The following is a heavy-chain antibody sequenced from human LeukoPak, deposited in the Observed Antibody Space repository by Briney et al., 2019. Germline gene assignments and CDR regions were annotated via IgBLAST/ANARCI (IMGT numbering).Heavy chain of an antibody. CDR1: GFTFSNYA. CDR2: IRYDGSNK. Sequence: PGGSLRLSCAASGFTFSNYAMHWVRQAPGKGLEWVTFIRYDGSNKYYAESVKGRFTISRDNPKNTLYLQMSSLRAEDTAVYYCAKAIHSSSSGVVDYWGQGTLVTVSS. CDR3: AKAIHSSSSGVVDY. V-gene: IGHV3-30*02. D-gene: IGHD6-6*01. J-gene: IGHJ4*02.